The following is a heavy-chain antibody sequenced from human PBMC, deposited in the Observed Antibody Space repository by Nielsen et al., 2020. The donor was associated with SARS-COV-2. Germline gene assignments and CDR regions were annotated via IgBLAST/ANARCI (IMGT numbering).Heavy chain of an antibody. V-gene: IGHV3-11*03. D-gene: IGHD1-26*01. Sequence: GESLKISCAASGFTFSDYYMSWIRQAPGKGLEWVSYISSSSSYTNYADSVKGRFTISRDNAKNSLYLQMNSLRAEDTAVYYCASGGYYWFDPWGQGTLVTVSS. CDR2: ISSSSSYT. CDR1: GFTFSDYY. J-gene: IGHJ5*02. CDR3: ASGGYYWFDP.